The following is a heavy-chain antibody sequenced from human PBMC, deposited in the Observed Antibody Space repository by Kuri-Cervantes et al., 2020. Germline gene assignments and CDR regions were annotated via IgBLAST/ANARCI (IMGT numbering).Heavy chain of an antibody. Sequence: ASVKVSCKASGYTFTSYYMHWVRQAPGQGLEWMGWISAYNGNTNYAQKLQGRVTMTTDTSTSTAYMELRSLRSDDTAVYYCARDSSGWYPRYYFDYWGQGTLVTVSS. CDR1: GYTFTSYY. J-gene: IGHJ4*02. D-gene: IGHD6-19*01. CDR3: ARDSSGWYPRYYFDY. V-gene: IGHV1-18*04. CDR2: ISAYNGNT.